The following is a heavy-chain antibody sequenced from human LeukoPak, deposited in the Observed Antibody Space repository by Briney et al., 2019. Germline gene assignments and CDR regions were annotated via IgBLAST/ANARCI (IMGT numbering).Heavy chain of an antibody. CDR2: IYTSGST. CDR1: GGSISSGSYY. CDR3: ARDIILAGNSPYYYYMDV. D-gene: IGHD1-1*01. J-gene: IGHJ6*03. V-gene: IGHV4-61*02. Sequence: SETLSLTCTVSGGSISSGSYYWSWIRQPAGKGLEWIGRIYTSGSTNYNPSLKSRVTISVDTSKNQFSLKLSSVTAADTAVYYCARDIILAGNSPYYYYMDVWGKGTTVTVSS.